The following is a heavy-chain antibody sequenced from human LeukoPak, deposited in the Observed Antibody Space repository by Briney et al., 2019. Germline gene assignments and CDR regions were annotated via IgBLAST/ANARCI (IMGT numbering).Heavy chain of an antibody. J-gene: IGHJ4*02. V-gene: IGHV4-31*03. CDR2: IYYSGST. CDR1: GDSISSDAFY. D-gene: IGHD3-22*01. CDR3: ARGVSVYYDSSGYYYFDY. Sequence: SETLSLTCTVSGDSISSDAFYWSWVRQHPGKGLEWIGYIYYSGSTPYNPSLKSRPTISVDTSKNQFSLKLRSVTAADTAVYYCARGVSVYYDSSGYYYFDYWGQGTLVTVSS.